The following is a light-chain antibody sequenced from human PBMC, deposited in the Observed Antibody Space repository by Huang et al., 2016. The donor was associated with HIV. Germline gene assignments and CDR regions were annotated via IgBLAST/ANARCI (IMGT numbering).Light chain of an antibody. J-gene: IGKJ5*01. CDR2: YTS. CDR1: QSIGHN. CDR3: HQSSIFESLT. V-gene: IGKV6-21*01. Sequence: EIVLTQSPAFQSATPKEKATITCRASQSIGHNLHWYQQKPDQSPKLLIKYTSQSVSGIPSRFSGSGTGTDFTLTINSLEAEDAATYYCHQSSIFESLTFGQGTRLEIK.